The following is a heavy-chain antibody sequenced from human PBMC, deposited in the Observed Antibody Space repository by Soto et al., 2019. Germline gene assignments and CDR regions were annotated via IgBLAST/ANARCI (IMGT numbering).Heavy chain of an antibody. CDR1: GLTSSNYA. Sequence: EVQLLESGGGLVQPGGFLRLSCAASGLTSSNYAMSWVRQAPGKGLEWVSSIGGRGDITYYAESVQGRFTISRDISMNALYLHMNSLRVDDTAIYYCANFYNSSGYPHGCFQHWGQGTLVTVSS. V-gene: IGHV3-23*01. D-gene: IGHD3-22*01. J-gene: IGHJ1*01. CDR2: IGGRGDIT. CDR3: ANFYNSSGYPHGCFQH.